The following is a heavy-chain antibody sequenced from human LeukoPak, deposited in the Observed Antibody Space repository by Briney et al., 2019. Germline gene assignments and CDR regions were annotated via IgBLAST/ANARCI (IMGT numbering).Heavy chain of an antibody. V-gene: IGHV3-64D*06. CDR3: VRVNDYGDRNLYYFGY. J-gene: IGHJ4*02. CDR1: GFIFSNYG. Sequence: GGSLRLSCSASGFIFSNYGMYWVRQAPGKGLELVSAISSDGDNTFYADSVKGRFTISRDNSKNTLYLQTSSRRGEDTAVYYCVRVNDYGDRNLYYFGYWGQGTLVTVSS. D-gene: IGHD4-17*01. CDR2: ISSDGDNT.